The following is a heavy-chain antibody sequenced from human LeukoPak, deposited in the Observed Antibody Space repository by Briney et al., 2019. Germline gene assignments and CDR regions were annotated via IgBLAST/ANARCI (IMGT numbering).Heavy chain of an antibody. CDR3: ARLGWALWFGDED. D-gene: IGHD3-10*01. V-gene: IGHV4-39*01. Sequence: NPSETLSLTCTVSGGSISSSSYCWGWIRQPPGKGLEWIGSIYYSGSTYYNPSLKSRVTISVDTSKNQFSLKLSSVTAADTAVYYCARLGWALWFGDEDWGQGTLVTVSS. CDR1: GGSISSSSYC. J-gene: IGHJ4*02. CDR2: IYYSGST.